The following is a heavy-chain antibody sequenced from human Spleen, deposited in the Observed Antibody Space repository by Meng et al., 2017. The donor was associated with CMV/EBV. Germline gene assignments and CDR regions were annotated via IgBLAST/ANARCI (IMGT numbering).Heavy chain of an antibody. CDR1: GFTFSSYS. CDR2: ISSSSSYI. J-gene: IGHJ4*02. V-gene: IGHV3-21*01. D-gene: IGHD6-13*01. Sequence: EVQLVESGGGRVKPGGAVRLSCAASGFTFSSYSMNWVRQAPGKGLEWVSSISSSSSYIYYADSVKGRFTISRDNAKNSLYLQMNSLRAEDTAVYYCASLAAAGTDYWGQGTLVTVSS. CDR3: ASLAAAGTDY.